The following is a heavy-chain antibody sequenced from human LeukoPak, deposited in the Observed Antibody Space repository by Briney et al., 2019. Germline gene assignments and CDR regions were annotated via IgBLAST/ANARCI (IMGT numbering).Heavy chain of an antibody. V-gene: IGHV4-39*01. CDR2: ISSSGKA. CDR3: ARFKGGTGFDY. Sequence: SETLSLSCAVSGGSITTTDFDWAWIRQPPGPGFEWIATISSSGKAYYYPSLMSRVTISVDTSKNQFSLDVTSVTAAHTGLFYCARFKGGTGFDYWGRGILVIVS. J-gene: IGHJ4*02. D-gene: IGHD1-26*01. CDR1: GGSITTTDFD.